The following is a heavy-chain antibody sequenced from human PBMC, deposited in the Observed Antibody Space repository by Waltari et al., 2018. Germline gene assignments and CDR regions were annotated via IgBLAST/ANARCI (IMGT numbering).Heavy chain of an antibody. CDR2: IKNDGRIT. CDR1: GFTCSLHW. J-gene: IGHJ4*02. V-gene: IGHV3-74*01. D-gene: IGHD3-3*01. Sequence: EVQLVESGGGLVQPGGSLSLSCVASGFTCSLHWMYWVLQGPGKGLVWVSRIKNDGRITDYADSGKGRFTISRDNAKNTLYLQMSSLRAEDTGVYYCVRGGSNGVVRPLDYWGQGTLVTVSS. CDR3: VRGGSNGVVRPLDY.